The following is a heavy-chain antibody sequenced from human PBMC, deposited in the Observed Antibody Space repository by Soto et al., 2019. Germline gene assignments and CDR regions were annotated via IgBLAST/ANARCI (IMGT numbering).Heavy chain of an antibody. V-gene: IGHV2-5*01. CDR1: GFSLTTTGVG. CDR2: VYWNDER. J-gene: IGHJ4*02. Sequence: QIALQESGPTVVKTTQTLTLTCTFSGFSLTTTGVGVGWIRHAPGKALEWLAMVYWNDERRYSPSLKSRLTITQDTSKNQVVLTMTYMDPVDTATYFCAHYDSSGYFSHFDSWGQGSLVTASS. D-gene: IGHD3-22*01. CDR3: AHYDSSGYFSHFDS.